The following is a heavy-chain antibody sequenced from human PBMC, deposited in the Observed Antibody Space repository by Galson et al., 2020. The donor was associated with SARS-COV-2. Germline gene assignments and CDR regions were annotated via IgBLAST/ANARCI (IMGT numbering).Heavy chain of an antibody. CDR2: ISYDGSNK. D-gene: IGHD6-13*01. CDR1: GFTFSSYA. CDR3: ASSWPINNDDGMGV. V-gene: IGHV3-30-3*01. Sequence: GGSLRLSCAASGFTFSSYAMHWVRQAPGKGLEGVAVISYDGSNKNYADSVKGRFTISRDNSKNTLYLQMNSLRGEDTAVYYCASSWPINNDDGMGVWGQGTTVTVSS. J-gene: IGHJ6*02.